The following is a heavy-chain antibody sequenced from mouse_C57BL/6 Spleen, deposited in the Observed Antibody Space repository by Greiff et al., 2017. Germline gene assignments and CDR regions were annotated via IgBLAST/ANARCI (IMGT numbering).Heavy chain of an antibody. J-gene: IGHJ2*01. Sequence: VKLQESGAELARPGASVKLSCKASGYTFTSYGISWVKQRTGQGLEWIGEIYPRSGNTYYNEKFKGKATLTADKSSSTAYMELRSLTSEDSAVYFCARSGNDGYYVYFDYWGQGTTLTVSS. V-gene: IGHV1-81*01. CDR2: IYPRSGNT. CDR1: GYTFTSYG. D-gene: IGHD2-3*01. CDR3: ARSGNDGYYVYFDY.